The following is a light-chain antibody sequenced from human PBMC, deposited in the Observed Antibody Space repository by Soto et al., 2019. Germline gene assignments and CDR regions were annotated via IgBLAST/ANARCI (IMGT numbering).Light chain of an antibody. CDR3: QQYLSYPYT. CDR2: AAA. V-gene: IGKV1-8*01. Sequence: AIRMTQSPSSFSASTGDRVTITCRASQGMSSYLAWYQQKSGKAPKLLIYAAATLQRGAPSRFSASGSGTDFTLTISRLQSEDFATFYCQQYLSYPYTFGQGTKLEI. J-gene: IGKJ2*01. CDR1: QGMSSY.